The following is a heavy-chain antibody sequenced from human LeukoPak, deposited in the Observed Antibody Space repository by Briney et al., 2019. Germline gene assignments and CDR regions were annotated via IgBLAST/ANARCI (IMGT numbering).Heavy chain of an antibody. V-gene: IGHV4-59*12. CDR1: GGSISSYY. D-gene: IGHD1-26*01. J-gene: IGHJ4*02. Sequence: SETLSLTCTVSGGSISSYYWSWIRQPPGKGLEWIGYIYYSGSTNYNPSLKSRVTISVDKSKNQFSLKLSSVTAADTAVYYCARRNNKWELRLSFDYWGQGTLVTVSS. CDR2: IYYSGST. CDR3: ARRNNKWELRLSFDY.